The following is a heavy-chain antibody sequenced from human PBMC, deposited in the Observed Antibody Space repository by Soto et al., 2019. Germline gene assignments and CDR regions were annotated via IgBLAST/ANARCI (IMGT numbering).Heavy chain of an antibody. J-gene: IGHJ4*02. CDR2: ISGSGGST. V-gene: IGHV3-23*01. D-gene: IGHD3-22*01. CDR3: AKPIGRYDSSGYHDY. CDR1: GFTFSSYA. Sequence: GGSLRLSCAASGFTFSSYAMSWVRQAPGKGLEWVSAISGSGGSTYYADSVKGRFTISRDNSKNTLYLQMNSLRAEDTAVYYCAKPIGRYDSSGYHDYWGQGTLATVSS.